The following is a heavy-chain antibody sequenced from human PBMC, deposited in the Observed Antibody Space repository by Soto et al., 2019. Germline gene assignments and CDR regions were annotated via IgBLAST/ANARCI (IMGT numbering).Heavy chain of an antibody. CDR3: AXAGGYCSSTSCSYYFDY. Sequence: PGGSLRLSCAASGFTFDDYAMHWVRQAPGKGLEWVSGISWNSGSIGYADSVKGRFTISRDNAKNSLYLQMNSLRAEDTALYYCAXAGGYCSSTSCSYYFDYWGQGTLVTVSS. CDR1: GFTFDDYA. J-gene: IGHJ4*02. CDR2: ISWNSGSI. V-gene: IGHV3-9*01. D-gene: IGHD2-2*01.